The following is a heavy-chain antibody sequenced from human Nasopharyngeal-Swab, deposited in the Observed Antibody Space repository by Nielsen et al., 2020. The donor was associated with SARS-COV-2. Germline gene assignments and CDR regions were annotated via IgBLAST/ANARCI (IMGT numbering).Heavy chain of an antibody. CDR1: GFTFSSYS. V-gene: IGHV3-48*02. CDR2: ISSSSNTI. J-gene: IGHJ4*02. CDR3: ARFPYYDILTGYSFDY. Sequence: GSLRLSCAASGFTFSSYSMNWVRQAPGKGLEWVSYISSSSNTIYYADSVKGRFTISRDNAKNSLYLQMNSLRDEDTAVYYCARFPYYDILTGYSFDYWGQGTLVTVSS. D-gene: IGHD3-9*01.